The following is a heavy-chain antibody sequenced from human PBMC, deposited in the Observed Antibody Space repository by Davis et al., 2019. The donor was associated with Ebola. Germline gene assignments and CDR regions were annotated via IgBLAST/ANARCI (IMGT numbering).Heavy chain of an antibody. D-gene: IGHD6-19*01. CDR3: ARDLRVAVAGPENYGMDV. Sequence: ASVKVSCKASGYTFTSYGISWVRQAPGQGLEWMGWISAYNGNTSYAQKFQGRVTMTRDTSTSTVYMELSSLRSEDTTVYYCARDLRVAVAGPENYGMDVWGQGTTVTVSS. V-gene: IGHV1-18*04. CDR2: ISAYNGNT. J-gene: IGHJ6*02. CDR1: GYTFTSYG.